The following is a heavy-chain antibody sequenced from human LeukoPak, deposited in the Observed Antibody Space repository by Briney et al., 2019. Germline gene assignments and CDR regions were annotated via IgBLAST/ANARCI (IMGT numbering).Heavy chain of an antibody. CDR3: ARPKTDYFDY. J-gene: IGHJ4*02. Sequence: PGGSLRLSCAASGFTFSSYAMNWVRQAPGKGLEWVSAISGRDSSTYYADSVKGRFTISRDNSKNTLYLQMNSLRAEDTAVYYCARPKTDYFDYWGQGTLVTVSS. V-gene: IGHV3-23*01. CDR1: GFTFSSYA. CDR2: ISGRDSST.